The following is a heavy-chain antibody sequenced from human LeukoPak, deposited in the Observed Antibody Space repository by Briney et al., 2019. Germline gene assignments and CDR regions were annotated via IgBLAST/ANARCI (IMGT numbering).Heavy chain of an antibody. CDR1: GFTFSDCA. CDR2: IGADAGST. CDR3: AKDDSGGYSPDF. Sequence: GGSLRLSCATSGFTFSDCAMTWVRQAPGKGLEWVSAIGADAGSTYYADSVKGRFTISRDNSKNTLYLQMNSLRAEDTALYYCAKDDSGGYSPDFWGQGTLVTVSS. J-gene: IGHJ4*02. D-gene: IGHD3-22*01. V-gene: IGHV3-23*01.